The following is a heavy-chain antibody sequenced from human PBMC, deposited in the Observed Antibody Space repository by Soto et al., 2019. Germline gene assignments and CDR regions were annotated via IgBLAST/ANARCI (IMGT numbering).Heavy chain of an antibody. Sequence: SETLSLTCTVSGGSISSSSYYWGWIRQPPGKGLEWIGSIYYSGSTYYNPSLKSRVTISVDTSKNQFSLKLSSVTAADTAVYYCATYGSSTGGAFDIWGQGTMVTVSS. CDR3: ATYGSSTGGAFDI. CDR2: IYYSGST. D-gene: IGHD6-13*01. J-gene: IGHJ3*02. CDR1: GGSISSSSYY. V-gene: IGHV4-39*01.